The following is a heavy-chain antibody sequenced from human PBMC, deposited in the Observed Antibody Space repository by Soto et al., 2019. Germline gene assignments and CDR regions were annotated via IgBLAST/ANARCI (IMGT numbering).Heavy chain of an antibody. J-gene: IGHJ6*02. D-gene: IGHD6-6*01. CDR3: AREGAALYYYGMDV. V-gene: IGHV4-61*01. CDR2: NYYSGST. CDR1: GGSVSSGSYY. Sequence: QVQLQESGPGLVKPSETLSLTCTVSGGSVSSGSYYWSWIRQPPGKGLEWIGYNYYSGSTNYNPSLKSRVTISVDTSKNQFSLKLSSVTAADTAVYYCAREGAALYYYGMDVWGQGTTVTVSS.